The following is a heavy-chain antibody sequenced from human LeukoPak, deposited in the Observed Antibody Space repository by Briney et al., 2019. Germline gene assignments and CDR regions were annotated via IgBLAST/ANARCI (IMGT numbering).Heavy chain of an antibody. CDR2: IYYSGST. J-gene: IGHJ5*02. CDR3: ARGWASNWFDP. V-gene: IGHV4-59*01. CDR1: VGSISSYY. D-gene: IGHD5-24*01. Sequence: SETLSLTCTVSVGSISSYYWSWIRQPPGKGLEWIGYIYYSGSTNYNPSLKSRVTISVDTSKNQFSLKLSSVTAADTAVYYCARGWASNWFDPWGQGTLVTVSS.